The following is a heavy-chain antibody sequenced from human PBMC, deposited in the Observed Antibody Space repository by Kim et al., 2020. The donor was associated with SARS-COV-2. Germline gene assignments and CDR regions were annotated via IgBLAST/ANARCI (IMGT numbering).Heavy chain of an antibody. CDR3: ARGDSSKPDAFDI. CDR2: IYSGGST. CDR1: GFTVSSNY. Sequence: GGSLRLSCAASGFTVSSNYMSWVRQAPGKGLEWVSVIYSGGSTYYADSVKGRFTISRDNSKNTLYLQMNSLRAEDTAVYYCARGDSSKPDAFDIWGQGTMVTVSS. J-gene: IGHJ3*02. V-gene: IGHV3-53*01. D-gene: IGHD3-22*01.